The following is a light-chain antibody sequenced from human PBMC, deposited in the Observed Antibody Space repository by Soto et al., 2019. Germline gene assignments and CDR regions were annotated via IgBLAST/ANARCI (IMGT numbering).Light chain of an antibody. V-gene: IGLV6-57*03. Sequence: NFLLTQPHSMSGSPGKTVIISCARSSSSIGSNYVQWYQQRPGSAPTTVIYEDNHRPSGVPDRFSGSIDTSSNSASLSISGLKTEDEADYYCQSHDSNTAVFGGGTKLTVL. J-gene: IGLJ2*01. CDR2: EDN. CDR1: SSSIGSNY. CDR3: QSHDSNTAV.